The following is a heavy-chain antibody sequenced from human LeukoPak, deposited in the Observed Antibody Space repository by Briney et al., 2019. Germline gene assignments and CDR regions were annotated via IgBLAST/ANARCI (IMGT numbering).Heavy chain of an antibody. D-gene: IGHD2-8*01. CDR3: ARVGGIMGNWFDP. V-gene: IGHV3-21*01. CDR2: ISSSSSYI. Sequence: GGSLRLSCAASGFTFSSYSMTWVRQAPGKGLEWVSSISSSSSYIYYADSVKGRFTISRDNAKNSLYLQMNGLRAEDTAVYYCARVGGIMGNWFDPWGQGTLVTVSS. CDR1: GFTFSSYS. J-gene: IGHJ5*02.